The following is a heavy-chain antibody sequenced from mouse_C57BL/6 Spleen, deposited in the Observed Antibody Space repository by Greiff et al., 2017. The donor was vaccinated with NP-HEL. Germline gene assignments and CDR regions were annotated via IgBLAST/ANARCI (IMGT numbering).Heavy chain of an antibody. CDR2: IDPSDSYT. J-gene: IGHJ4*01. Sequence: QVQLKQPGAELVMPGASVKLSCKASGYTFTSYWMHWVKQRPGQGLEWIGEIDPSDSYTNYNQKFKGKSTLTVDKSSSTAYMQLSSLTSEDSAVYYCARLDDGSTTGAMDYWGQGTSVTVSS. CDR1: GYTFTSYW. D-gene: IGHD2-3*01. CDR3: ARLDDGSTTGAMDY. V-gene: IGHV1-69*01.